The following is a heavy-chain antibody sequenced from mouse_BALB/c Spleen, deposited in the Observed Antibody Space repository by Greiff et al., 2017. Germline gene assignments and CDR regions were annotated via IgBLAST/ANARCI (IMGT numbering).Heavy chain of an antibody. J-gene: IGHJ2*01. CDR3: ARRAPRSYFDY. CDR1: GFAFSSYD. V-gene: IGHV5-12-1*01. Sequence: VQLKESGGGLVKPGGSLKLSCAASGFAFSSYDMSWVRQTPEKRLEWVAYISSGGGSTYYPDTVKGRFTISRDNAKNTLYLQMSSLKSEDTAMYYCARRAPRSYFDYWGQGTTLTVSS. D-gene: IGHD1-3*01. CDR2: ISSGGGST.